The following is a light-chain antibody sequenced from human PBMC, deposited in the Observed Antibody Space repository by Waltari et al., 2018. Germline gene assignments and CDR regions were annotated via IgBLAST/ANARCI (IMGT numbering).Light chain of an antibody. CDR2: GAS. J-gene: IGKJ4*01. Sequence: EIVMTQSPATLSVSPGERATLPCRASQGVSTHLAWYQQKPGQAPRLLIYGASTRATDIPARFSGSGSGTEFTLTISSLQSEDFAVYYCQQYNNWLGTFGGGTKVEVK. CDR3: QQYNNWLGT. V-gene: IGKV3-15*01. CDR1: QGVSTH.